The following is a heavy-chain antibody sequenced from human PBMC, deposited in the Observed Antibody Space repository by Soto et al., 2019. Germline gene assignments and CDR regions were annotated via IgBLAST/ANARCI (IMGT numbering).Heavy chain of an antibody. CDR3: AKPKLVVPAPDWFDP. V-gene: IGHV3-23*01. J-gene: IGHJ5*02. CDR1: GFTFSSYA. Sequence: HPGGSLRLSCAASGFTFSSYAMSWVRQAPGKGLEWVSAISGSGGSTYYADSVKGRFTISRDNSKNTLYLQMNSLRAEDTAVYYCAKPKLVVPAPDWFDPWGQGTLVTV. CDR2: ISGSGGST. D-gene: IGHD2-2*01.